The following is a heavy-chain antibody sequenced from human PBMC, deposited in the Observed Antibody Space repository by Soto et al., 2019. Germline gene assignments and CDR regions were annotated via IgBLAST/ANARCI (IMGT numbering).Heavy chain of an antibody. J-gene: IGHJ4*02. V-gene: IGHV3-30*18. CDR3: ANTGYYDSSGYYFPLWSFDY. Sequence: GGSLRLSCAASGFTFSSYGMHWVRQAPGKGLEWVAVISYDGSNKYYADSVKGRFTISRDNSKNTLYLQMNSLRAEDTAVYYCANTGYYDSSGYYFPLWSFDYWGQGTLVTVS. CDR1: GFTFSSYG. D-gene: IGHD3-22*01. CDR2: ISYDGSNK.